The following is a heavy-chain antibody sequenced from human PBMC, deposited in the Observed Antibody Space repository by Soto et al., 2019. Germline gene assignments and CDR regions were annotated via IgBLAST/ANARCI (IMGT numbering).Heavy chain of an antibody. J-gene: IGHJ4*02. V-gene: IGHV3-30*18. CDR1: GFTFSSYG. D-gene: IGHD1-20*01. Sequence: GGSLRLSCAASGFTFSSYGMHWVRQAPGKGLEWVAVISYDGSNKYYADSVKGRFTISRDNSKNTLYLQMNGLRAEDTAVYYCAKSKTGTITGSASFWGQGTLVTVSS. CDR3: AKSKTGTITGSASF. CDR2: ISYDGSNK.